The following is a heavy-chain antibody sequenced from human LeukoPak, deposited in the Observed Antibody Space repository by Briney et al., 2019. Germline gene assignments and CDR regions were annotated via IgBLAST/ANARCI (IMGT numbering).Heavy chain of an antibody. V-gene: IGHV3-23*01. Sequence: GGSLRLSCAASGVTFNNYAMTWVRQAPGKGLEWVSTIIGSGGSTDYADSVKGRFTISRDNSKDTLFLQMDSLRVEDTAVYYCATFCSGGDCYSFAPWGQGTLVTVSS. CDR2: IIGSGGST. J-gene: IGHJ5*02. CDR3: ATFCSGGDCYSFAP. CDR1: GVTFNNYA. D-gene: IGHD2-15*01.